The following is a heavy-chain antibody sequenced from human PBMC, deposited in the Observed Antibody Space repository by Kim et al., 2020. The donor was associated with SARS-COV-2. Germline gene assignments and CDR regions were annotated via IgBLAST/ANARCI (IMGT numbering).Heavy chain of an antibody. CDR2: ISIGGNT. CDR1: GLIVGNYA. D-gene: IGHD3-3*01. V-gene: IGHV3-23*01. Sequence: GGSLRLSCAASGLIVGNYAMTWVRQAPGKGLEWVSGISIGGNTYYVDSVRGRFTISRDISKNTLYLQMNSLRAEDTAVYYCAREMEGFRSDIRGDWGLGTLVTVSS. CDR3: AREMEGFRSDIRGD. J-gene: IGHJ4*02.